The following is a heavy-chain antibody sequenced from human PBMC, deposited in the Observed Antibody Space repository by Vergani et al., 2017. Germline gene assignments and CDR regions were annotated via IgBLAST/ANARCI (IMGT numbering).Heavy chain of an antibody. CDR3: ARDAENCSSTSCFLFGYYYGMDV. D-gene: IGHD2-2*01. CDR1: GFNFSDYY. V-gene: IGHV3-11*04. CDR2: ISSSGSTI. J-gene: IGHJ6*02. Sequence: QVQLVESGGGLVKPGGSLRLSCAASGFNFSDYYMSWIRQAPGKGLEWVSYISSSGSTIYYADSVKGRITISRDNAKNSLYLQMNSLRAEDTAVYYCARDAENCSSTSCFLFGYYYGMDVWGQGTTVTVSS.